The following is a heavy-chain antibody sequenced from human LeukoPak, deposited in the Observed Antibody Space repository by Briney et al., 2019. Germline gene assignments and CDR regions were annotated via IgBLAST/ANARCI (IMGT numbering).Heavy chain of an antibody. V-gene: IGHV3-23*01. J-gene: IGHJ4*02. CDR1: GFTFRNHA. CDR3: AKEGIDGSGYDLDY. D-gene: IGHD5-12*01. Sequence: PGGSLRLSCAASGFTFRNHAMSRVRQAPGKGLEWVSAISGTGGTTYFADSVKGRFTISRDISKNTLYLQMTSLRAEDTAVYYCAKEGIDGSGYDLDYWGQGTRVTVSS. CDR2: ISGTGGTT.